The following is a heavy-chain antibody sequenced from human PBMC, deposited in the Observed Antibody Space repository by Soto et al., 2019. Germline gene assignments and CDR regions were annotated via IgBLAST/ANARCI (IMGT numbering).Heavy chain of an antibody. Sequence: GASVKVSCKTSGYTFNTYGINWVRQVPGQGLELMGWISAYDGKTTYAEKFQGRVTMTTDTSTSTAYMELRSLRSDDTAIYYCARDPHEFWTSYWFDTWGQGTPVTVSS. V-gene: IGHV1-18*01. D-gene: IGHD3-3*01. CDR1: GYTFNTYG. CDR2: ISAYDGKT. J-gene: IGHJ5*02. CDR3: ARDPHEFWTSYWFDT.